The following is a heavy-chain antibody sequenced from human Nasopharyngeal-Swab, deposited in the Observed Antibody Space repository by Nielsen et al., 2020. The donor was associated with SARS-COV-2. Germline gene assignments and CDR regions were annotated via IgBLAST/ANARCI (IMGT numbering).Heavy chain of an antibody. Sequence: LKISCAASGFTISSYWMSWVRQAPGKGLEWVANIKQDGSEKYYVDSVKGRFTIARDNAKNSLYLQMNSLRAEDTAVYYCARYQFSPSSGWDYWGQGTLVTVSS. CDR2: IKQDGSEK. D-gene: IGHD6-19*01. CDR1: GFTISSYW. J-gene: IGHJ4*02. CDR3: ARYQFSPSSGWDY. V-gene: IGHV3-7*01.